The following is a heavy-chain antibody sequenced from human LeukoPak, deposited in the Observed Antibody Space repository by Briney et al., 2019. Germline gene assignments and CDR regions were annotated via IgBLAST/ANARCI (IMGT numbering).Heavy chain of an antibody. CDR1: GGSISSFY. J-gene: IGHJ4*02. V-gene: IGHV4-59*01. CDR2: IYYSGNT. Sequence: SETLSLTCTVPGGSISSFYWSWIRQPPGKGLEWIGYIYYSGNTNYNPSLKSRVTLSIDTSKNQFSLKLSSVTAADTAIYYCARMFTAEYCSSTTCSGEGVYFDYWGQGTLVTVSS. CDR3: ARMFTAEYCSSTTCSGEGVYFDY. D-gene: IGHD2-2*01.